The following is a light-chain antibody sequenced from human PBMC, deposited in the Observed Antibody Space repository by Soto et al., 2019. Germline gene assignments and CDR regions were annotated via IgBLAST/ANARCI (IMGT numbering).Light chain of an antibody. CDR3: QQYNNWPL. J-gene: IGKJ4*01. V-gene: IGKV3-15*01. Sequence: EIVMTQSPATLSVSPGERATLSCRASQSVSSNLAWYQQKPGQAPRLLIYGASTRATGIPAWFSGSGSGTEFTLTISSLQSEDFAVYYCQQYNNWPLFGGGTKVEIK. CDR2: GAS. CDR1: QSVSSN.